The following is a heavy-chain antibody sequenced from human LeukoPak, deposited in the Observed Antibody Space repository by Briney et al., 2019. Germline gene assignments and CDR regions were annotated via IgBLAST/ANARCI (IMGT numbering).Heavy chain of an antibody. D-gene: IGHD1-26*01. CDR2: TRNKANSYTT. V-gene: IGHV3-72*01. Sequence: GGSLRLSCAASGFTFSDRYMDWVRQAPGKGLEWVGRTRNKANSYTTEYAASVRGRFTISRDDSKNSLYLQMNSLKTEDTAVYYCTTTSGSLDYFDYWGQGTLVSVSS. J-gene: IGHJ4*02. CDR3: TTTSGSLDYFDY. CDR1: GFTFSDRY.